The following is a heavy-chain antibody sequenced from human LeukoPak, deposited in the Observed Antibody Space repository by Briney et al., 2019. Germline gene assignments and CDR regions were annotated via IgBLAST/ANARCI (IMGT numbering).Heavy chain of an antibody. D-gene: IGHD1-26*01. CDR1: GFIFSSYW. CDR3: AKSLGAPDDY. J-gene: IGHJ4*02. Sequence: GGSLRLSCAASGFIFSSYWMHWVRQAPGKGLVWVSRLNNDGSRTNYADSVKGRFTISRDNAKNTLYLQMNSLRAEDTAMYYCAKSLGAPDDYWGQGTLVTVSS. CDR2: LNNDGSRT. V-gene: IGHV3-74*01.